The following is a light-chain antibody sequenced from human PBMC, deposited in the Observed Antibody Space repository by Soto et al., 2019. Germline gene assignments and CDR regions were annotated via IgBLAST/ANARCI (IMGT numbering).Light chain of an antibody. CDR3: QQYNSWPPWT. CDR2: GAS. CDR1: QNIRNN. V-gene: IGKV3-15*01. Sequence: EVVMTQSPASLSVSPGERVTLSCRASQNIRNNLAWYQQKPGQSPRLLISGASTSEAGVPRRFSGSGSGTEFTLILSSLQSEDFAIYYCQQYNSWPPWTFGQGTKL. J-gene: IGKJ1*01.